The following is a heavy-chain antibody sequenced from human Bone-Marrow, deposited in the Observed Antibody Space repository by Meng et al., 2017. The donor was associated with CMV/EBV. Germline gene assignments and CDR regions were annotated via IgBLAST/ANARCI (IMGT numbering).Heavy chain of an antibody. V-gene: IGHV3-13*01. CDR3: ARGHGYCSSTSCWYAFGI. CDR1: GFTFSSYD. D-gene: IGHD2-2*01. CDR2: IGTAGDT. Sequence: GESLKISCAASGFTFSSYDMHWVRQATGKGLEWVSAIGTAGDTYYPGSVKRRFTISRENAKNSLYLQMNSLIAEDTAVYYCARGHGYCSSTSCWYAFGIWGQGTMVTVSS. J-gene: IGHJ3*02.